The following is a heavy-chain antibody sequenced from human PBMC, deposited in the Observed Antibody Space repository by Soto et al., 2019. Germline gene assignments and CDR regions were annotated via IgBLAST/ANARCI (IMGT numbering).Heavy chain of an antibody. CDR3: VRDSHGDY. J-gene: IGHJ4*02. V-gene: IGHV3-74*01. Sequence: EVQLVESGGGLVQPGGSLRLSCAGSGFTFSNYWMHWVRQAPGKGLEWVSRIDHDGPTDYADSVRGRFTIPRDNAENTLYLQMNSLQPEDTAVYYCVRDSHGDYWGQGTLVTVSS. CDR1: GFTFSNYW. CDR2: IDHDGPT.